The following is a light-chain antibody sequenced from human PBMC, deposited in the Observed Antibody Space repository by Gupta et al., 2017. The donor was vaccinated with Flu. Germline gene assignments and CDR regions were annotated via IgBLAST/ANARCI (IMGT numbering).Light chain of an antibody. CDR3: SSKRSSSALAI. CDR2: EVS. CDR1: SNDVGTYNF. Sequence: QSALTQPASVSGSPGQSITISCTGTSNDVGTYNFVSWYQQHPGKAPKLMIYEVSDRPSGVSNRFSGSKSGNTASLTISGLQADDEADYYCSSKRSSSALAIFGGGTRLTVL. J-gene: IGLJ2*01. V-gene: IGLV2-14*01.